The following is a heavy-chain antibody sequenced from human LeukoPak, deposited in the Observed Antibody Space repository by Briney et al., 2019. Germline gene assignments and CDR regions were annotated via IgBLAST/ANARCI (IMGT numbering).Heavy chain of an antibody. CDR2: IIPIFGTA. Sequence: ASVKVSCKASGGTFSSYAISWVRQAPGQGLEWMGGIIPIFGTANYAQEFQGRVTITADESTSTANMELSSLRSEDTAVYYCARGGDYYDSSGYPDYFDYWGQGTLVTVSS. V-gene: IGHV1-69*13. CDR3: ARGGDYYDSSGYPDYFDY. CDR1: GGTFSSYA. J-gene: IGHJ4*02. D-gene: IGHD3-22*01.